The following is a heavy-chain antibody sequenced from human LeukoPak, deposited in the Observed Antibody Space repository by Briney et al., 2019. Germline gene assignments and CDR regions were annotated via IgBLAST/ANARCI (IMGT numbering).Heavy chain of an antibody. D-gene: IGHD3-22*01. J-gene: IGHJ4*02. CDR1: GFTFSSYE. CDR3: AKDFTYDSSGYPTYFDY. CDR2: ISSSGSTI. V-gene: IGHV3-48*03. Sequence: GGSLRLSCAASGFTFSSYEMNWVRQAPGKGLEWVSYISSSGSTIYYADSVKGRFTISRDNAKNSLYLQMNSLRAEDTAVYYCAKDFTYDSSGYPTYFDYWGQGTLVTVSS.